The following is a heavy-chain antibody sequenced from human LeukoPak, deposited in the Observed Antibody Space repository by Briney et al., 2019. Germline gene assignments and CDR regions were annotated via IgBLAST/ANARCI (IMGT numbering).Heavy chain of an antibody. CDR2: ISSSGSTI. V-gene: IGHV3-11*01. CDR3: AKDSSKSIAARTPFDY. J-gene: IGHJ4*02. D-gene: IGHD6-13*01. Sequence: GGSLRLSCAASGFTFSDYYMSWIRQAPGKGLEWVSYISSSGSTIYYADSVKGRFTISRDNAKNSLYLQMNSLRAEDTAVYYCAKDSSKSIAARTPFDYWGQGTLVTVSS. CDR1: GFTFSDYY.